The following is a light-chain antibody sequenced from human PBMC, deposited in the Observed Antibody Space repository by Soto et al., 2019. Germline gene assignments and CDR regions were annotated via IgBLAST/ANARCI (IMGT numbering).Light chain of an antibody. J-gene: IGKJ4*01. Sequence: DFPLTQSPSFLSASVGDRVTITCRASQGIGSYLGWYQQAPGKAHKLLIYGASTLQSVVPSRFSGSGSATQFTLTLSSLQPEDFATYYCQQLNTYPAFGGGNKVEI. CDR1: QGIGSY. CDR2: GAS. V-gene: IGKV1-9*01. CDR3: QQLNTYPA.